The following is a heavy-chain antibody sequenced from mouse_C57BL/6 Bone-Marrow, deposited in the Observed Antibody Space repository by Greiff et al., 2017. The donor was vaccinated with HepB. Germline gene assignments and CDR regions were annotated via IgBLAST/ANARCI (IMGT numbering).Heavy chain of an antibody. V-gene: IGHV2-2*01. J-gene: IGHJ4*01. Sequence: VQLQQSGPGLVQPSQSLSITCTVSGFSLTSYGVHWVRQSPGKGLEWLGVIWSGGSTDYNAAFISRLSISKDNSKSKVFFKMNSLQADDTAIYYCARITTVVAPYAMDYWGHGTSVTVSS. CDR2: IWSGGST. CDR1: GFSLTSYG. D-gene: IGHD1-1*01. CDR3: ARITTVVAPYAMDY.